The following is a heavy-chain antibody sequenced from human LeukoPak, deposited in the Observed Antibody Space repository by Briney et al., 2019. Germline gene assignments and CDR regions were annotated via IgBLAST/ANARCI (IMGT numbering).Heavy chain of an antibody. J-gene: IGHJ4*02. CDR2: IIPNSGGT. Sequence: ASVKVSCKASGYTFTGYYMHWVRQAPGQGLEWMGWIIPNSGGTNYVQKFQGRVTMTRDTSISTAYMELSRLRSDDTAVYYCARMQWLTTTYFDYWGQGTLVTVSS. CDR3: ARMQWLTTTYFDY. D-gene: IGHD6-19*01. V-gene: IGHV1-2*02. CDR1: GYTFTGYY.